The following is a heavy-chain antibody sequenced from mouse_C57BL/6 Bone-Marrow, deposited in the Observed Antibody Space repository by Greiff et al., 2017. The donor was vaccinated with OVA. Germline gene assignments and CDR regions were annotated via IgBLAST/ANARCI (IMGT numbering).Heavy chain of an antibody. J-gene: IGHJ2*01. CDR2: ISSGGSYT. V-gene: IGHV5-6*01. D-gene: IGHD1-1*01. Sequence: DVQLVESGGDLVKPGGSLKLSCAASGFTFSSYGMSWVRQTPDKRLEWVATISSGGSYTYYPDSMKGRFTISRDNAKNTLYLQMSSLKSEDTAMYYCARHGDYGSFFDYWGQGTTLTVSS. CDR3: ARHGDYGSFFDY. CDR1: GFTFSSYG.